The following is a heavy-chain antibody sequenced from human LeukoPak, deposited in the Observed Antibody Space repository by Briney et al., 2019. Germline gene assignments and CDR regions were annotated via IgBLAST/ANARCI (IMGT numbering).Heavy chain of an antibody. CDR3: ARLRIRIAASGLHFDY. D-gene: IGHD6-13*01. CDR1: GGSISSSSYY. CDR2: IYYSGST. J-gene: IGHJ4*02. Sequence: SETLSLTCTVSGGSISSSSYYWGWLRQPPGKGLEWIGSIYYSGSTYYNPSLKSRVTISVDTSNNQFSLKLSSVTATDSAVHYCARLRIRIAASGLHFDYWGQGTLVTDSS. V-gene: IGHV4-39*01.